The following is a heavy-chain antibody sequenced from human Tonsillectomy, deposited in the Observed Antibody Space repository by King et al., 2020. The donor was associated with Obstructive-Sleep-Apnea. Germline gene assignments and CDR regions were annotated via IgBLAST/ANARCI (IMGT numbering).Heavy chain of an antibody. CDR1: GFTFSSYA. CDR2: ISGSGGST. J-gene: IGHJ6*02. Sequence: EVQLVESGGGLVQPGGSLRLSCAASGFTFSSYAMSWVRQAPGKGVEWFSVISGSGGSTYYADSLKGRFTISRDNSKNTLSLQMNSLRAEDTAVYYCAKVTLGSDYYYYGINVWGQGTTVTVSS. D-gene: IGHD1-26*01. CDR3: AKVTLGSDYYYYGINV. V-gene: IGHV3-23*04.